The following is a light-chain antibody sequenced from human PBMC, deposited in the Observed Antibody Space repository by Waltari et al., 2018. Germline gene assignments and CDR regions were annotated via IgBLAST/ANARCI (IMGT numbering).Light chain of an antibody. V-gene: IGLV2-14*03. J-gene: IGLJ2*01. CDR1: SSDVGAYNY. CDR2: DVS. CDR3: SAYRSDNTLI. Sequence: QSALTQPASVSGSPGQSLTISCTGTSSDVGAYNYVSWYQQHPGKVPKLMIYDVSQWPPGISSRFAASTSGHAASLTISGLQFEDEADYSVSAYRSDNTLIFGGGTKLPVL.